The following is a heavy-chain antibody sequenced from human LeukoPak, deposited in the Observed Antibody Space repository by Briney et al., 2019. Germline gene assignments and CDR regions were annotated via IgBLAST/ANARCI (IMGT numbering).Heavy chain of an antibody. Sequence: GGSLRLSCDISGFTFSNYWMTWVRQAPGKGLEWVANINQDGSEKYYVDSVKGRFTISRDNAKNSLYLQMNSLRAEDTAVYYCARALRRGYDSRGYYSYYFHYWGQGTLVTVSS. CDR2: INQDGSEK. J-gene: IGHJ4*02. V-gene: IGHV3-7*01. CDR3: ARALRRGYDSRGYYSYYFHY. D-gene: IGHD3-22*01. CDR1: GFTFSNYW.